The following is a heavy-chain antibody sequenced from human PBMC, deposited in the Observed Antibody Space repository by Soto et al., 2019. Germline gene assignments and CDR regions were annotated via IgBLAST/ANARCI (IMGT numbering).Heavy chain of an antibody. CDR2: ISWNSDNI. V-gene: IGHV3-9*01. CDR3: VKDKGSGSGSSSPLDY. D-gene: IGHD1-26*01. Sequence: SLLLSCAASGFTFDDYAMHWVRQAPEKGLEWVSGISWNSDNIDYADSVKGRFTISRDNAKNSLFLQMNSLRPEDTALYYCVKDKGSGSGSSSPLDYWGQGTLVTVSS. CDR1: GFTFDDYA. J-gene: IGHJ4*02.